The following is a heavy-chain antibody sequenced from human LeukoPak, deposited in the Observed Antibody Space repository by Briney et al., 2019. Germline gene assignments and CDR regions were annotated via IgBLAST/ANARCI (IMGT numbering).Heavy chain of an antibody. J-gene: IGHJ3*02. Sequence: SETLSLTCTVSGGSISSGSYYWSWIRQPAGKGLEWIGRIYTSGSTNYNPSLKSRVTISVDTSKNQFSLKLSSVTAADTAVYYCARVQLERRGDAFDIWGQGTMVTVSS. CDR3: ARVQLERRGDAFDI. D-gene: IGHD1-1*01. V-gene: IGHV4-61*02. CDR1: GGSISSGSYY. CDR2: IYTSGST.